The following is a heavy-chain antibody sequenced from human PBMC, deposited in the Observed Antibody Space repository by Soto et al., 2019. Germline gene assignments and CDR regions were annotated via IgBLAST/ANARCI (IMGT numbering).Heavy chain of an antibody. CDR3: ATASDWAFDY. Sequence: GESLKISCKASGYSFTTYWIGWVRQMPGKGLEWMGIIYPEDSDTRYSPSFQGQVTMSADESISTAYLQWSSLKASDTAMYYCATASDWAFDYWGQGTLVTVSS. J-gene: IGHJ4*02. CDR1: GYSFTTYW. CDR2: IYPEDSDT. V-gene: IGHV5-51*01. D-gene: IGHD3-9*01.